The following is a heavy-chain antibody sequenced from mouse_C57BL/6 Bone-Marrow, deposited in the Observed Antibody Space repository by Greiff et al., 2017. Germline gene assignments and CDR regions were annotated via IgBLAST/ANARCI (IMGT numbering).Heavy chain of an antibody. J-gene: IGHJ3*01. V-gene: IGHV1-50*01. Sequence: QVQLQQPGAELVKPGASVKLSCKASGYTFTSYWMQWVKQRPGQGLEWIGEIDPSDSYTNYNQKFKGKATLPVDTSSSTAYMQLSSLTSEDSAVYYCARFLYWGQGTLVTVSA. CDR2: IDPSDSYT. CDR1: GYTFTSYW. CDR3: ARFLY.